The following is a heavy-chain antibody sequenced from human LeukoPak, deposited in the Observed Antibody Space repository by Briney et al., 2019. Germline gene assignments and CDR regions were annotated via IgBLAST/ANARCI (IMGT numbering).Heavy chain of an antibody. CDR1: GGSISSTSYY. V-gene: IGHV4-61*02. D-gene: IGHD6-13*01. CDR2: IYSTGST. Sequence: SETLSLTCTVSGGSISSTSYYWSWIRQPAGKGLEWIGRIYSTGSTNYNPSLKSRVTMSVDTSKNQFSLKLSSVTAADTAVYYCAKVWYGTFNWFDPWGQGTLVTVSS. J-gene: IGHJ5*02. CDR3: AKVWYGTFNWFDP.